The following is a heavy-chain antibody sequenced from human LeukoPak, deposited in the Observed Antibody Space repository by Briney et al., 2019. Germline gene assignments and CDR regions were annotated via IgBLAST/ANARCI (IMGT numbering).Heavy chain of an antibody. CDR3: ARHGVGGCSGGRCFTSFHYYGMDV. J-gene: IGHJ6*02. Sequence: GESLKISRKGYGYSFSDYWIGWVRQMPGKGLEWMGIIFPGDSDTKYSPSFQGQVTISVDKSLSTAYLQWTSLRASDTAIYYCARHGVGGCSGGRCFTSFHYYGMDVWGQGTTVTVSS. CDR1: GYSFSDYW. CDR2: IFPGDSDT. V-gene: IGHV5-51*01. D-gene: IGHD2-15*01.